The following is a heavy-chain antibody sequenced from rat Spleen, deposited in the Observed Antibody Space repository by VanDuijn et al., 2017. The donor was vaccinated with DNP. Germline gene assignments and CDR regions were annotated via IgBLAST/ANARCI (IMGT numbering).Heavy chain of an antibody. D-gene: IGHD1-5*01. V-gene: IGHV3-1*01. J-gene: IGHJ2*01. CDR2: ISYSGYT. CDR3: ARGYNLYFDY. CDR1: GYSITSNY. Sequence: EVQLQESGPGLVKPSQSLSLTCSVTGYSITSNYWAWIRKFPGNKMEWMGYISYSGYTGYNPSLKSRISITRDTSKNQFFLQLNSVTTDDTATYFCARGYNLYFDYWGQGVMVTVSS.